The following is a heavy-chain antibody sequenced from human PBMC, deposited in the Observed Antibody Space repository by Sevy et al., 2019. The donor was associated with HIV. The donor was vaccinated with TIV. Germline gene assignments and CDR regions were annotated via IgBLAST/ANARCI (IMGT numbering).Heavy chain of an antibody. CDR1: GGSISSSSYY. J-gene: IGHJ4*02. CDR2: IYYSGST. Sequence: SETLSLTCTVSGGSISSSSYYWGWIRQPPGKGLEWIGSIYYSGSTYYNPSLKSRVTISVDTSKNQFSLKLSSVTAADTAVYYSARRHSSSWYYFDYWGQGTLVTVSS. V-gene: IGHV4-39*01. D-gene: IGHD6-13*01. CDR3: ARRHSSSWYYFDY.